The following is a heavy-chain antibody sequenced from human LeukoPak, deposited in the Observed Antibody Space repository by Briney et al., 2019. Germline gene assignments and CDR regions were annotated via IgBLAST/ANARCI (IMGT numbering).Heavy chain of an antibody. J-gene: IGHJ5*01. CDR3: AREGPGASNWFDS. CDR1: GYTFIDYA. Sequence: GASVKVSCKASGYTFIDYAINWVRQAPGQGLEWMGWINTNTGNPTYAQGFTGRFVFSLDNSVNTAYLQIIILKAQDTAVYFCAREGPGASNWFDSWGQGSLVSVSS. V-gene: IGHV7-4-1*02. CDR2: INTNTGNP. D-gene: IGHD3-10*01.